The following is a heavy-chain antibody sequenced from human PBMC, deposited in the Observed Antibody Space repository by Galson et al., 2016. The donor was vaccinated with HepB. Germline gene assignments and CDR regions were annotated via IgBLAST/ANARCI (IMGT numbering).Heavy chain of an antibody. CDR3: ARDRGGLNYSGEFIFDF. J-gene: IGHJ4*02. Sequence: QSGAEVKKPGESPKISCKGSGYSFTTYWIAWVRQMPGKGLEWMGIIYPGDSDTTYSPSFQGQVTISADKSISTAYLQWRSLKASDTAMYYCARDRGGLNYSGEFIFDFWGPGTLVTVSS. CDR2: IYPGDSDT. V-gene: IGHV5-51*01. D-gene: IGHD3-10*01. CDR1: GYSFTTYW.